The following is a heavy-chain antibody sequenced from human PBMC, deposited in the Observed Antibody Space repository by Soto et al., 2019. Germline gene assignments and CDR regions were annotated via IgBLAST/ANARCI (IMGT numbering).Heavy chain of an antibody. CDR3: ARHPYTIPRWFES. CDR1: GASISGSSYY. V-gene: IGHV4-39*01. Sequence: SETLSLTCTVSGASISGSSYYWGWIRRPPGKGLEWIGSIYYSGDTSYNTSLKSRVTISVDTSRKQFSLKLSSVTAADTAVYYRARHPYTIPRWFESWGQGTLVTVSS. D-gene: IGHD1-1*01. CDR2: IYYSGDT. J-gene: IGHJ5*01.